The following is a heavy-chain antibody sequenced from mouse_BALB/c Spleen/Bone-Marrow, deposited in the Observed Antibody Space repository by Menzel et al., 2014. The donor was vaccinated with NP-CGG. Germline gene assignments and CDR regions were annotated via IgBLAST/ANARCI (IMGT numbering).Heavy chain of an antibody. CDR1: GFSLTGYG. D-gene: IGHD2-4*01. CDR2: IWGDGST. CDR3: ARDSFLITRALDY. J-gene: IGHJ4*01. V-gene: IGHV2-6-7*01. Sequence: QVQLQQSGPGLVAPSQSLSITCTVSGFSLTGYGVSWVRQPPGKGLEWLGMIWGDGSTDYNSALKSRLSISKDNSKSKVFLKVNSLQTEDTARYYCARDSFLITRALDYWGQGTSVTVSS.